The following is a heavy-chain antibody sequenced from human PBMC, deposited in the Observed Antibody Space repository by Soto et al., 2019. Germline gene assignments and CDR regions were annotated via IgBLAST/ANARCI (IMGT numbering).Heavy chain of an antibody. CDR1: GFSLTTSGVA. D-gene: IGHD3-9*01. CDR3: AHLLLRNFDWLPLAYYD. V-gene: IGHV2-5*02. Sequence: SGPTLVNPTQTLTLTCTFSGFSLTTSGVAVGWIRQPPGKALEWLALIYWDDDKRYSPSLKSRLTITKDTSKNHVVLTMTNMDPVDTATYYCAHLLLRNFDWLPLAYYDWGQGTLVTVSS. CDR2: IYWDDDK. J-gene: IGHJ4*02.